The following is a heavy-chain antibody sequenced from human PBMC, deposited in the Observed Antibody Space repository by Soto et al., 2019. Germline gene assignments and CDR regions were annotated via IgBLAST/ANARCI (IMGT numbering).Heavy chain of an antibody. J-gene: IGHJ4*02. D-gene: IGHD3-9*01. V-gene: IGHV3-23*01. Sequence: GGSLRLSCAASGFTFSSYAMSWVRQAPGKGLEWVSAISGSGGSTYYADSVKGRFTISRDNPKNTLYLQMNSLRAEDTAVYYCAKVMRRSYYDILTDYWGQGTLVTVSS. CDR3: AKVMRRSYYDILTDY. CDR2: ISGSGGST. CDR1: GFTFSSYA.